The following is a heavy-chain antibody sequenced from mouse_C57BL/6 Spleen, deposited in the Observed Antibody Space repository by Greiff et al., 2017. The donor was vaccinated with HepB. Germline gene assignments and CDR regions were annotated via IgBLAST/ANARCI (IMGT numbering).Heavy chain of an antibody. V-gene: IGHV1-69*01. J-gene: IGHJ3*01. D-gene: IGHD2-12*01. CDR1: GYTFTSYW. CDR3: ARWGVYDGAY. CDR2: IDPSDSYT. Sequence: QVQLKQPGAELVMPGASVKLSCKASGYTFTSYWMHWVKQRPGQGLEWIGEIDPSDSYTNYNQKFKGKSTLTVDKSSSTAYMQLSSLTSEDSAVYYCARWGVYDGAYWGQGTLVTVSA.